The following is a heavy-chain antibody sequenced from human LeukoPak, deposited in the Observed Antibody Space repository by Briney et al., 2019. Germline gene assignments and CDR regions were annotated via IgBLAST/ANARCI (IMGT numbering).Heavy chain of an antibody. V-gene: IGHV3-23*01. J-gene: IGHJ4*02. CDR1: GFTFSIYS. D-gene: IGHD3-22*01. CDR2: ISGSGGST. Sequence: GGSLRLSCAASGFTFSIYSMSWVRQAPGKGLEWVSAISGSGGSTYYADSVKGRFTISRDNSKNTLYLQMNSMRVEDTAVYYCAKGDSSIDYWGQGTLVTVYS. CDR3: AKGDSSIDY.